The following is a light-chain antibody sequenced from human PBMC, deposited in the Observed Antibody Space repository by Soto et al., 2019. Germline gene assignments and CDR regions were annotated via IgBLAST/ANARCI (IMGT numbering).Light chain of an antibody. J-gene: IGLJ2*01. CDR1: SSNIGAGYD. CDR3: QSYDSSLSGVV. Sequence: QSVLTQPPSVSGAPGQRVTISCTGSSSNIGAGYDVHWYQQLPGTAPKLLIYGNSNRPSGVPDRFSGSKSGTSASLAITGLQAEDEGDYYCQSYDSSLSGVVFGGGTQRTVL. V-gene: IGLV1-40*01. CDR2: GNS.